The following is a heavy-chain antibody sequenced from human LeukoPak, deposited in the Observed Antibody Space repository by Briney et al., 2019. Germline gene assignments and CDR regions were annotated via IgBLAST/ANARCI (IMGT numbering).Heavy chain of an antibody. V-gene: IGHV3-23*01. CDR1: GFTSSSYA. CDR3: AKSGGLSGSGRLGVDV. CDR2: ISGSGDNT. D-gene: IGHD3-10*01. Sequence: GGSLRLSCAASGFTSSSYAMSWVRQAPGKGLEWVSGISGSGDNTYHADSVKGRLTISRDNSKNTLYLQMISLRAEDTAIYYCAKSGGLSGSGRLGVDVWGQETTVTVSS. J-gene: IGHJ6*02.